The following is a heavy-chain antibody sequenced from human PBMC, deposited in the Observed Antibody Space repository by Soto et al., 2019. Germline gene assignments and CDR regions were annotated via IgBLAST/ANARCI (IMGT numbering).Heavy chain of an antibody. CDR1: SGSISSAHW. V-gene: IGHV4-4*02. CDR3: ATNSYSSLGV. Sequence: QVQLQESGPGLVKPSGTLSLTCAVSSGSISSAHWWNWVRQPPGKGLEWIGEIYHSGSTNYNPSLXXRVTVSVDKSMNQFSLKLTSVTAADTAVYYCATNSYSSLGVWGQGTTVTVSS. J-gene: IGHJ6*02. CDR2: IYHSGST.